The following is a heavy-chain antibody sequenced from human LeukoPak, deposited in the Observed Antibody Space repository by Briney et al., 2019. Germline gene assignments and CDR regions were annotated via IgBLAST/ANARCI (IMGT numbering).Heavy chain of an antibody. CDR2: ISYDGSNK. J-gene: IGHJ4*02. CDR1: GFTFNRNG. CDR3: ARDAQTETTVTTGGRANY. V-gene: IGHV3-30*19. D-gene: IGHD4-17*01. Sequence: GGSLRLSCAASGFTFNRNGMHWVRQAPGKGLEWVAVISYDGSNKYYADSVKGRFTISRDNSKNTLYLQMNSLRAEDTAVYYCARDAQTETTVTTGGRANYWGQGTLVTVSS.